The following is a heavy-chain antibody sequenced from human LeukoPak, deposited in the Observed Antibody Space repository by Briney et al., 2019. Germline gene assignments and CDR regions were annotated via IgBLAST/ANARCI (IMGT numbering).Heavy chain of an antibody. V-gene: IGHV4-39*01. CDR2: IYYSGST. Sequence: SETLSLTCTVSGGSISTSTSYWAWIPQPPGKGLEWIGSIYYSGSTYYNASLKSRITISVDTSKKQFSLKLSSVTAADTAVFYCARYYCGGDCYSGYFDYWGQGTLVTVSS. CDR1: GGSISTSTSY. D-gene: IGHD2-21*02. CDR3: ARYYCGGDCYSGYFDY. J-gene: IGHJ4*02.